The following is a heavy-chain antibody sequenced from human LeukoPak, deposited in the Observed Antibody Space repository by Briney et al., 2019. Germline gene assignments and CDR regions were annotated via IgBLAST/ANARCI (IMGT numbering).Heavy chain of an antibody. D-gene: IGHD1-26*01. CDR1: RFTFSNAW. V-gene: IGHV3-15*01. Sequence: KPGGSLRLSCAASRFTFSNAWMSWVRQAPGKGLEWVGRIKSKTDGGTTDYAAPVKGRFTISRDDSKNTLYLQMNSLKTEDTAVYYCTTGTWELPYDAFDIWGQGTMVTVSS. J-gene: IGHJ3*02. CDR2: IKSKTDGGTT. CDR3: TTGTWELPYDAFDI.